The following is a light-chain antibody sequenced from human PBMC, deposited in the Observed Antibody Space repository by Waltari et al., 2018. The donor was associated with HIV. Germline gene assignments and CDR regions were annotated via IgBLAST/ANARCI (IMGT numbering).Light chain of an antibody. CDR3: QQYVSSPT. V-gene: IGKV3-20*01. Sequence: ENVLTQSPGTLSLSPGERATLSCRASQSVISNYFAWYQQKPGQPPRLLSYGASSRATGIPDRFSGSGSGTDFTLTISRLEPEDSAVYYCQQYVSSPTFGQGTKVEIK. CDR1: QSVISNY. CDR2: GAS. J-gene: IGKJ1*01.